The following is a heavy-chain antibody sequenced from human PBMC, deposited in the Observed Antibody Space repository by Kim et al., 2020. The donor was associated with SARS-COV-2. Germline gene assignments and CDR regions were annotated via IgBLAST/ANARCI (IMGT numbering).Heavy chain of an antibody. D-gene: IGHD2-2*01. CDR3: ARADQVVVSPFDY. J-gene: IGHJ4*02. CDR2: ISSSSSYI. V-gene: IGHV3-21*04. CDR1: GFTFSSYS. Sequence: GGSLRLSCAASGFTFSSYSMNWVRQAPGKGLEWVSSISSSSSYIYYADSVKGRFTISRDNAKNSLYLQMNSLRAEDTAVYYCARADQVVVSPFDYWGQGTLVTVSS.